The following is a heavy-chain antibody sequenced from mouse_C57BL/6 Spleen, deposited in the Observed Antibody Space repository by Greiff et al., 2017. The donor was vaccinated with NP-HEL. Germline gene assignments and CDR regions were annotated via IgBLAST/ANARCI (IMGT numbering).Heavy chain of an antibody. CDR3: ARQGYYYYGRSGYFDY. CDR1: GFTFSSYT. CDR2: ISGGGGNT. Sequence: EVHLVESGGGLVKPGGSLKLSCAASGFTFSSYTMSWVRQTPEKRLEWVATISGGGGNTYYPDSVKGRFTISRDNAKNTLYLQMSSLRSEDTALYYCARQGYYYYGRSGYFDYWGQGTTLTVSS. D-gene: IGHD1-1*01. J-gene: IGHJ2*01. V-gene: IGHV5-9*01.